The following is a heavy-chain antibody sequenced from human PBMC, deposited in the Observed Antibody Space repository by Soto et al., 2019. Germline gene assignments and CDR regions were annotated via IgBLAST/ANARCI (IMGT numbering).Heavy chain of an antibody. J-gene: IGHJ4*02. D-gene: IGHD3-22*01. CDR2: ILHSGTT. Sequence: SETLSLTCAVAGGSISSSNWWQWVRQPPGKGLEWIGEILHSGTTNYNPSLKSRVAISVDTSKNQFSLKLSSVTAADTAVYYCARRIRYSSGYLDYWGQGALVTVSS. V-gene: IGHV4-4*02. CDR1: GGSISSSNW. CDR3: ARRIRYSSGYLDY.